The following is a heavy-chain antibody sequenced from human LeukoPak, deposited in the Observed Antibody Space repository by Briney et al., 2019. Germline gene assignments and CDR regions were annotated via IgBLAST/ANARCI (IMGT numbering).Heavy chain of an antibody. J-gene: IGHJ5*02. Sequence: ASVKVSCKASGYTFTNYYMHWVRQAPGQGLEWMGIINPIGGSTSYAQNFQGRVTMTRDTSTSTVYMELSSLRSEDTAVYYCARWSSSPPRRNWFDPWGQGTLVTVSS. D-gene: IGHD2-15*01. CDR3: ARWSSSPPRRNWFDP. CDR1: GYTFTNYY. V-gene: IGHV1-46*01. CDR2: INPIGGST.